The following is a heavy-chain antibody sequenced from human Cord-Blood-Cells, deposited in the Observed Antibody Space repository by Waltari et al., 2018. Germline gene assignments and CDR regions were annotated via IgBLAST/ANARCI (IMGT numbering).Heavy chain of an antibody. V-gene: IGHV5-51*01. CDR3: ARHFHGSGSYYAFDI. D-gene: IGHD3-10*01. CDR1: GYSFTSYW. Sequence: VQLVQSGAEVKKPGESLKIYCKGSGYSFTSYWIGLVRQIPGKGLEWMGIIYPGDSDTRYSPSFQGQVTISADKSISTAYLQWSSLKASDTAMYYCARHFHGSGSYYAFDIWGQGTMVTVSS. CDR2: IYPGDSDT. J-gene: IGHJ3*02.